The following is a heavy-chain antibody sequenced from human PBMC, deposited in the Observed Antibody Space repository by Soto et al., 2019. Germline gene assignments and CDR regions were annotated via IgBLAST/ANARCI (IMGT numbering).Heavy chain of an antibody. CDR3: ARDAVAATWYFDI. V-gene: IGHV3-74*01. J-gene: IGHJ2*01. CDR1: GFAFGSYW. CDR2: INSDGSDT. Sequence: EVQLVESGGGLVQPGGSLRLSCAASGFAFGSYWMHWVRQAPGNGLVWVARINSDGSDTSYANSVKGRFTISRDNGKNTVSLQMNSLRDEDTAVYFCARDAVAATWYFDIWGRGTLVAVSS. D-gene: IGHD6-19*01.